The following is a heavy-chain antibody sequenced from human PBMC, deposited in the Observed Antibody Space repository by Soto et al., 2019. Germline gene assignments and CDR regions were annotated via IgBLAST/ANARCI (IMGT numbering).Heavy chain of an antibody. CDR3: ARGGNYYGSGSYYRRDDHYYSGVDV. Sequence: SEIMSVRCAFDGVSFSGYYCSWLRPTPGKGLEWIGEISHGGSTNYNPSLKGRVTISVDTSKNQFSLRMSSVTAADTAVYYCARGGNYYGSGSYYRRDDHYYSGVDVGGPGTTVTVS. D-gene: IGHD3-10*01. V-gene: IGHV4-34*01. CDR1: GVSFSGYY. J-gene: IGHJ6*02. CDR2: ISHGGST.